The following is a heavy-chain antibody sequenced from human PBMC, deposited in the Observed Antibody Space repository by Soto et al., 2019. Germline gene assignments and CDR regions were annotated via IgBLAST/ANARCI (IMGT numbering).Heavy chain of an antibody. CDR3: ARGATVWSDFWSGGTPSYDHYYGMDV. Sequence: QVQIQQWGAGLLKPSETLSLTCAVYGGSFSGYYWSWIRQPPGKGLEWIGEISDSGSTNYNPSLKSRVTISVLTSENQFSLKLNSVTAADTAVYYCARGATVWSDFWSGGTPSYDHYYGMDVWGQGTTVTVSS. J-gene: IGHJ6*02. V-gene: IGHV4-34*01. CDR2: ISDSGST. CDR1: GGSFSGYY. D-gene: IGHD3-3*01.